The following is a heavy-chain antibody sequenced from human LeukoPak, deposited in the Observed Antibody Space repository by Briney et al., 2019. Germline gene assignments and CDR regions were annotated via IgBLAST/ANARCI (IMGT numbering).Heavy chain of an antibody. CDR1: GGSISSGGYY. CDR3: ARSYSSSWWWFDP. V-gene: IGHV4-31*03. J-gene: IGHJ5*02. Sequence: SQTLSLTCTVSGGSISSGGYYWSWIRQHPGKGLEWIGYIYYSGSTNYNPSLKSRVTISVDTSKNQFSLKLSSVTAADTAVYYCARSYSSSWWWFDPWGQGTLVTVSS. CDR2: IYYSGST. D-gene: IGHD6-13*01.